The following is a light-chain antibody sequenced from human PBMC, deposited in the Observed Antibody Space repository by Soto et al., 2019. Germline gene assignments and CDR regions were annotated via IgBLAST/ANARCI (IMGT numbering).Light chain of an antibody. CDR1: QSISSW. V-gene: IGKV1-5*01. Sequence: DIQMTQSPSTLSASVGDRVIITCRASQSISSWLAWYQQKPGKAPRLLIYDASSLESGVPSRFSGSGSGTEFTLTISSLQPDDFATYYCQQYDNYRWTFGEGTKVEI. CDR3: QQYDNYRWT. CDR2: DAS. J-gene: IGKJ1*01.